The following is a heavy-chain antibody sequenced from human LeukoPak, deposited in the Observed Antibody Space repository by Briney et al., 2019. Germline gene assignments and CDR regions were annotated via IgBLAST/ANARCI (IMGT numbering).Heavy chain of an antibody. CDR1: GYTFTSYG. Sequence: ASVKVSCKASGYTFTSYGISWVRQAPGQGLEWMGWISAYNGNTNYAQKLQGRVTMTTDTSTSTAYMELRSLRSDDTAVYYCARQGAGFSSGSYYFDYWGQGTLVTVSS. D-gene: IGHD6-19*01. J-gene: IGHJ4*02. CDR3: ARQGAGFSSGSYYFDY. V-gene: IGHV1-18*01. CDR2: ISAYNGNT.